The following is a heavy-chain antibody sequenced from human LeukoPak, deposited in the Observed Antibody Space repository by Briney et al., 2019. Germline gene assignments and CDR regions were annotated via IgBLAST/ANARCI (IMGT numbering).Heavy chain of an antibody. CDR1: GFTFSSYA. CDR3: AKSQGEQWLRTMPDY. V-gene: IGHV3-23*01. CDR2: ISGSGGST. J-gene: IGHJ4*02. D-gene: IGHD6-19*01. Sequence: GGSLRLSCAASGFTFSSYAMSWVRQAPGKGLEWVSAISGSGGSTYYAVSVKGRFTISRDNSKNTLYLQMNSLRAEDTAVYYCAKSQGEQWLRTMPDYWGQGTLVTVSS.